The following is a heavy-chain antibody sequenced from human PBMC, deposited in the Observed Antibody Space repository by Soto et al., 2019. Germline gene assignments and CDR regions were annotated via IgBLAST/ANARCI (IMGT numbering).Heavy chain of an antibody. CDR1: GGSINNHY. CDR3: ARANWYTEC. V-gene: IGHV4-59*11. CDR2: VYYNGIT. D-gene: IGHD7-27*01. Sequence: SETLSLTCTVSGGSINNHYWSWIRQPPGKGLEWLGYVYYNGITNYNPSLKSRVTMSVDTSKNQESLNLTSLTAAHTATYYCARANWYTECWGKGIPVTVSS. J-gene: IGHJ4*02.